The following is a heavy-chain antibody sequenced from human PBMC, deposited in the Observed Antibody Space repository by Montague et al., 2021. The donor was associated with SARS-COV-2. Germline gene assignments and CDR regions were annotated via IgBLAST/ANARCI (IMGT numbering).Heavy chain of an antibody. CDR2: IYYSGII. CDR3: ATASGSGSLGFHY. D-gene: IGHD3-10*01. CDR1: VASISTGAYY. V-gene: IGHV4-31*03. J-gene: IGHJ4*02. Sequence: TLSLTCTVSVASISTGAYYWSWIRQHPEKGLEWIGYIYYSGIIYYNPSLKSRVTISLDTSNNHSSLKLSSVTAADTAVYYCATASGSGSLGFHYWGQGTLVLVSS.